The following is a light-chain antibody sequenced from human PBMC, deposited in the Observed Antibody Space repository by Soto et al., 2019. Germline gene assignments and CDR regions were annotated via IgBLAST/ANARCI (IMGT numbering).Light chain of an antibody. V-gene: IGLV1-44*01. CDR1: GSSIGTNT. Sequence: LTQPPSASGTPGQRVTISCSGSGSSIGTNTVNWYRQLPGTAPKLLIYGDNQRPSGVPDRFSGSKSGTSASLAISGLQSEDEADYYCAAWDGSLNNVLFGGGTKVTVL. CDR3: AAWDGSLNNVL. CDR2: GDN. J-gene: IGLJ2*01.